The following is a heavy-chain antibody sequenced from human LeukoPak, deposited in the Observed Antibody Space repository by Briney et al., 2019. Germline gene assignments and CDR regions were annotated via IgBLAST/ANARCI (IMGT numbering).Heavy chain of an antibody. CDR1: GGSISSSSYY. J-gene: IGHJ4*02. V-gene: IGHV4-39*01. Sequence: SETLSLTCTVSGGSISSSSYYWGWIRQPPGKGLEWIGSIYYSGSTYYNPSLKSRVTISVDTSKNQFSLKLSSVTAADTAVYYCARHPRPFRGGGTEPFDYWGQGTLVTVSS. CDR3: ARHPRPFRGGGTEPFDY. CDR2: IYYSGST. D-gene: IGHD3-10*01.